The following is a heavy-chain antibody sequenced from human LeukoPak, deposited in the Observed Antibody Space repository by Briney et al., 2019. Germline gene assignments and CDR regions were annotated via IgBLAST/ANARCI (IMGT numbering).Heavy chain of an antibody. V-gene: IGHV1-69*13. CDR2: IIPIFGTA. Sequence: SVKVSCKASGGTFSSYAISWVRQAPGQGLEWMGGIIPIFGTANYAQKFQGRVTITADESTSTAYMELSSLRSEDTAVYYCALYYYGSGSYDYYYYMDVWGKGTTVTISS. CDR3: ALYYYGSGSYDYYYYMDV. CDR1: GGTFSSYA. J-gene: IGHJ6*03. D-gene: IGHD3-10*01.